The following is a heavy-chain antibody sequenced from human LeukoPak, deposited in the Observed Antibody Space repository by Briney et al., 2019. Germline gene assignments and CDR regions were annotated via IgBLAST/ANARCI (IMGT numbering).Heavy chain of an antibody. J-gene: IGHJ5*02. Sequence: GGSLRLSCAASGFSFSYYWMSWVRQAPGKGREWVANIKQDGSEKYYVDSVKGRFTISRDNAKKSLYLQMSSLRAEDTAVYYCARDAEVGTLFGVLSRYNWFDPWGQGALVTASS. V-gene: IGHV3-7*01. CDR2: IKQDGSEK. CDR1: GFSFSYYW. CDR3: ARDAEVGTLFGVLSRYNWFDP. D-gene: IGHD3-3*01.